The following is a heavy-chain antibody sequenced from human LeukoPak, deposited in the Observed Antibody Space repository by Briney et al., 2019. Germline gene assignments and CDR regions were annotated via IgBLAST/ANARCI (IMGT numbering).Heavy chain of an antibody. J-gene: IGHJ4*02. CDR2: ISVYNGNA. V-gene: IGHV1-18*01. CDR3: ARVGSYCTNDICHDF. CDR1: GYTFTNFG. Sequence: PVASVKVSCKTSGYTFTNFGVSWVRQAPGQGLEWMGWISVYNGNADYAQKFKGRVTMTTDTSTTTAYMELRSLRSDDTAVYYCARVGSYCTNDICHDFWGQGTLVTVSS. D-gene: IGHD2-8*01.